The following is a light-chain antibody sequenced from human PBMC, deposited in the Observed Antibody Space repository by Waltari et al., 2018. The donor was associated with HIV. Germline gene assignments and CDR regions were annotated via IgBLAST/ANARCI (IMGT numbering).Light chain of an antibody. Sequence: QSALTQPASVSGSPGPSITISCTGTSSDVGSYHLVSWYQQHPGKAPKVMIYEGSKRTSGVSTRFSGSKSGNTASLTISGLKAEDEADYYCCSYTGISTRRPDVFGTGTKVTVL. V-gene: IGLV2-23*01. CDR3: CSYTGISTRRPDV. CDR2: EGS. J-gene: IGLJ1*01. CDR1: SSDVGSYHL.